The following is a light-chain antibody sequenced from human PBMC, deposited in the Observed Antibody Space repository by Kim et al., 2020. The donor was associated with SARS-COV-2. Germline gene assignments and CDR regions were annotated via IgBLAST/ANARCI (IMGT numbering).Light chain of an antibody. J-gene: IGLJ3*02. CDR1: SSNIGAGYD. Sequence: RVTISCAGSSSNIGAGYDVHWYQHLPGTAPKLLIFRNTNRPSGVPDRFSGSKSDTSASLAITGLQAEDEADYFCQSYDSSLNVWVFGGGTQLTVL. CDR3: QSYDSSLNVWV. CDR2: RNT. V-gene: IGLV1-40*01.